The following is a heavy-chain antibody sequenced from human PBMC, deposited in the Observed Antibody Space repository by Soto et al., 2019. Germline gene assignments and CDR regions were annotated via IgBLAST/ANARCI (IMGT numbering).Heavy chain of an antibody. Sequence: PSETLSLTCTVSGGSISSYYWSWIRQPPGKGLEWIGYIYYNGSTNYNPSLKSRVTISVDTSKNQFSLKLSSVTAADTAVYYCAGAESNDFWSGYYKNWFDPWGQGTLVTVSS. V-gene: IGHV4-59*01. CDR2: IYYNGST. D-gene: IGHD3-3*01. CDR1: GGSISSYY. CDR3: AGAESNDFWSGYYKNWFDP. J-gene: IGHJ5*02.